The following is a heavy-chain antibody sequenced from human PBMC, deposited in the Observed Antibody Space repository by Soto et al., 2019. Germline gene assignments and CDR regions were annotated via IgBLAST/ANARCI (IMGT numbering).Heavy chain of an antibody. CDR2: ISYDGSNK. J-gene: IGHJ4*02. CDR3: AKTWKYFDY. V-gene: IGHV3-30*18. Sequence: GGSLRLSCAASGFTFSSYGMHWVRQAPGKGLEWVAVISYDGSNKYYADSVKGRFTISRDNSKNTLYLQMNSLRAEDTAVYYCAKTWKYFDYWGQGTLVTVSS. CDR1: GFTFSSYG. D-gene: IGHD1-1*01.